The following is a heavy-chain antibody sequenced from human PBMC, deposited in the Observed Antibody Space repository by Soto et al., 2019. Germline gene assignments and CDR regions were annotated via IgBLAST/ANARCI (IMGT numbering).Heavy chain of an antibody. CDR3: ADELVNKGYDGYDN. J-gene: IGHJ4*02. D-gene: IGHD5-12*01. CDR2: IIYDGSNK. V-gene: IGHV3-30-3*01. Sequence: QVQLVESGGGVVQPGRSLRLSCAASGLTFSRYAMHWVRQAPGKGLEWVAVIIYDGSNKHYAESVQGGFTISRDNSKNTRFLPKNSRRAEDTAVYYCADELVNKGYDGYDNWGQGTLVTVSS. CDR1: GLTFSRYA.